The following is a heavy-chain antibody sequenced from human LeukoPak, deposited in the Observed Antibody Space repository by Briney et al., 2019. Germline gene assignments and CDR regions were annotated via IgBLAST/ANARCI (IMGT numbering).Heavy chain of an antibody. CDR2: INQDGSEK. CDR1: GFTFSSDW. J-gene: IGHJ3*02. CDR3: ARDSGYVAFDI. D-gene: IGHD1-1*01. V-gene: IGHV3-7*01. Sequence: PGGSLRLSCAGSGFTFSSDWMIWVRQAPGKGLEWVANINQDGSEKYYVDSVKGRFTISRDNAKNSLYLQMNSLRAEDTAVYYCARDSGYVAFDIWGQGTMVTVFS.